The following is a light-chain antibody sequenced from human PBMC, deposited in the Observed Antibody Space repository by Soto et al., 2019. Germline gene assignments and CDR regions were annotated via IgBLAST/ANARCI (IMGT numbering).Light chain of an antibody. V-gene: IGLV2-14*01. CDR1: SSDIGGYNY. J-gene: IGLJ1*01. Sequence: SVLTQPASVSGSPGQSIAVSCTGTSSDIGGYNYVSWYQQHPGKAPKLMVYEVTNRPSGVSYRFSGSKSGNTASLTISGLRAEDEADYYCNSYTGSGIVFGTGTKVTV. CDR2: EVT. CDR3: NSYTGSGIV.